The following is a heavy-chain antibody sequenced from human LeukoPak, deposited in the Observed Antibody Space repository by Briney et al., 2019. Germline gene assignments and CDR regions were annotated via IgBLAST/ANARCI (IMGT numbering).Heavy chain of an antibody. CDR2: INHRGDT. D-gene: IGHD1-1*01. CDR3: ARGPTISETGYFDY. V-gene: IGHV4-34*01. Sequence: SETLSLTCAVYGGSFSSYYWSWIRQSPGKGLEWIAEINHRGDTNYNPSVKSRVAISVDSSKNQFSLKVTSLTAVDTAVYYCARGPTISETGYFDYWGQGILVTVSS. J-gene: IGHJ4*03. CDR1: GGSFSSYY.